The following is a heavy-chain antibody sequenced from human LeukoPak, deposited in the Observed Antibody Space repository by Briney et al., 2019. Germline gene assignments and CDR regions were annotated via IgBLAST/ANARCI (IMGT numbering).Heavy chain of an antibody. CDR1: RVSIRSYY. Sequence: SETLSLTCSVFRVSIRSYYWSWIRQSPGKGLEWIGYIHASGNTNLNPSLKSRVTISVDTSKNQFSLKLSSVTAADTAVYYCARHPHITMVRGVIIAPNYYYMDVWGKGTTVTVSS. D-gene: IGHD3-10*01. CDR2: IHASGNT. V-gene: IGHV4-59*01. CDR3: ARHPHITMVRGVIIAPNYYYMDV. J-gene: IGHJ6*03.